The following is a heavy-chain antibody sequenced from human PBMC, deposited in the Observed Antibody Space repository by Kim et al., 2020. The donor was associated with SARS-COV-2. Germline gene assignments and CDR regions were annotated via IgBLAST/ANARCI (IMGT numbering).Heavy chain of an antibody. J-gene: IGHJ6*02. Sequence: ASVKVSCQASGYTFTSYGISWVRQAPGQGLEWMGWISAYTGNTNYAQKLQGRVTKTTDTSTSTAYMELRNLRSDNTAVYYCARGGKKQWLGPPSGGYYYYGRDVWGQGTTVAVSS. V-gene: IGHV1-18*01. CDR3: ARGGKKQWLGPPSGGYYYYGRDV. CDR1: GYTFTSYG. D-gene: IGHD6-19*01. CDR2: ISAYTGNT.